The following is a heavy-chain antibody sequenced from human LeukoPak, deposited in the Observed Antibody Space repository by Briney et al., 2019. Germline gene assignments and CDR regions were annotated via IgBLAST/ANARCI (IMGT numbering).Heavy chain of an antibody. CDR2: IYYSGST. CDR3: ARSSSLRGYYKDV. Sequence: SETLSLTCTVSGGSISSYYWSWIRQPPGKGLEWIGYIYYSGSTNYNPSLKSRVTISVDTSKNQFSLKLSSVTAADTAVYYCARSSSLRGYYKDVWGKGTTVTVSS. V-gene: IGHV4-59*01. CDR1: GGSISSYY. J-gene: IGHJ6*03. D-gene: IGHD6-6*01.